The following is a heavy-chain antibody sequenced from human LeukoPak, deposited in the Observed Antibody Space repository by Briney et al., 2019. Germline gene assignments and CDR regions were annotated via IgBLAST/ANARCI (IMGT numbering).Heavy chain of an antibody. V-gene: IGHV3-21*01. Sequence: GGSLRLSCAASGFTFSGYSMNWVRQAPGKGLEWVSSISSSSSYIYYADSVKGRFTISRDNAKNSLYLQMNSLRAEDTAVYYCARAAYGDYKIDYWGQGTLVTVSS. CDR1: GFTFSGYS. D-gene: IGHD4-17*01. J-gene: IGHJ4*02. CDR3: ARAAYGDYKIDY. CDR2: ISSSSSYI.